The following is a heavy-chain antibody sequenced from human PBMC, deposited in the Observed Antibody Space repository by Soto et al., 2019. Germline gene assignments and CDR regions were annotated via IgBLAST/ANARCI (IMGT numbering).Heavy chain of an antibody. J-gene: IGHJ4*02. V-gene: IGHV3-23*01. CDR2: ISGSGGST. Sequence: EVQLLESGGGLVQPGGSLRLSCAASGFTFSSYAMSWVRQAPGKGLEWVSAISGSGGSTYYADSVKGRFTISRDNSKNPLDLQMNGLRAEDTAVYYCAKDSGYCSGGSCGYYGYWGQGTLVTVSS. CDR3: AKDSGYCSGGSCGYYGY. CDR1: GFTFSSYA. D-gene: IGHD2-15*01.